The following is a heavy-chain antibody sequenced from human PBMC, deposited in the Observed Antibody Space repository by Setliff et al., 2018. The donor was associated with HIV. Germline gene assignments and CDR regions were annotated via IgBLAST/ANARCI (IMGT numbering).Heavy chain of an antibody. CDR3: ARSPYSSGWGPSSVAYMDV. V-gene: IGHV1-2*02. Sequence: GASVKVSCKASGHTFTGYCMHWVRQAPGQGLEWVGWINYNSGSTEYAQRFQGRVTMTRDTSISTGYMELSRLRSDDTAVYYCARSPYSSGWGPSSVAYMDVWGKGTTVTVSS. CDR2: INYNSGST. D-gene: IGHD6-19*01. J-gene: IGHJ6*03. CDR1: GHTFTGYC.